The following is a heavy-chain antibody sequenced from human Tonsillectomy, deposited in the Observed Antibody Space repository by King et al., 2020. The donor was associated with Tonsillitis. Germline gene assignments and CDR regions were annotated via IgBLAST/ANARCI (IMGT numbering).Heavy chain of an antibody. CDR1: GFTFSSYG. Sequence: VQLVESGGGVVQPGRSLRLSCAASGFTFSSYGMHWVRQAPGKGLEWVAVISYDGSNKYYADSVKGRFTISRDNPKNTLSLQMNSLRAEDTAVYYCAKNAYYFDYCGQGTLVTVSS. J-gene: IGHJ4*02. D-gene: IGHD3-16*01. CDR3: AKNAYYFDY. V-gene: IGHV3-33*05. CDR2: ISYDGSNK.